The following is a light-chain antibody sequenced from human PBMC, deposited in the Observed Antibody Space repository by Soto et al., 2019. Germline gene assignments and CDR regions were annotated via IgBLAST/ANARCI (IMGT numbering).Light chain of an antibody. CDR2: DVS. CDR3: SSYTTSSTWV. V-gene: IGLV2-14*01. J-gene: IGLJ3*02. Sequence: QAVVTQPASVSGSPGQSITISCTGTSSDVGAYNYVSWYQQYPGKAPKLMIYDVSNRPSGVSNRFSGSKSDNTASLTISGLLAEDEADYYCSSYTTSSTWVFGGGTKVTVL. CDR1: SSDVGAYNY.